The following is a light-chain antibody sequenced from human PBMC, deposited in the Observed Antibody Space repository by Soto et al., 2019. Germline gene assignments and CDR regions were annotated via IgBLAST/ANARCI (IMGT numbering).Light chain of an antibody. CDR3: VQFSHFPRT. Sequence: DIVFTQTPLSSPVTLGQPASISCRSSQSLVYSDGNTYLSWLQQRPGQPPRLLIYQISNRFSGVPDRFSGSGAGTDFTLKISRVEAEDVGVYSCVQFSHFPRTFGQGTKVEIK. CDR1: QSLVYSDGNTY. V-gene: IGKV2-24*01. CDR2: QIS. J-gene: IGKJ1*01.